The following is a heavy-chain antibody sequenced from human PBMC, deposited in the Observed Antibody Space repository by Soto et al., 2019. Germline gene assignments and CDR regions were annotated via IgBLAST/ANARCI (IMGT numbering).Heavy chain of an antibody. Sequence: QVQLVQSGAEVKKPGASVKVSCKASGYTFTSFGISWVRQAPGQGLEWMGWISAYNGNTNYAENLQGRVTMTTDTSTSTAYMELRXXXXXXXXVYYCARDHRGGTDAFDIWGQGTMVTVSS. CDR2: ISAYNGNT. V-gene: IGHV1-18*01. CDR1: GYTFTSFG. CDR3: ARDHRGGTDAFDI. J-gene: IGHJ3*02. D-gene: IGHD2-15*01.